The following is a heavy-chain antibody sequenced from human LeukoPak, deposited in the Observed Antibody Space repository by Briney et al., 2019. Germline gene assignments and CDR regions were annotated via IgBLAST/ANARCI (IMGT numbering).Heavy chain of an antibody. V-gene: IGHV1-24*01. CDR2: FDPEDGET. J-gene: IGHJ4*02. CDR1: GYTLTELS. D-gene: IGHD4-17*01. CDR3: AKDRRARGYGTVTTTGGYFDY. Sequence: ASVKVSCKVSGYTLTELSMHWVRQAPGKGLEWMGGFDPEDGETIYAQKFQGRVTMTEDTSTDTAYMELSSLRSEDTAVYYCAKDRRARGYGTVTTTGGYFDYWGQGTLVTVSS.